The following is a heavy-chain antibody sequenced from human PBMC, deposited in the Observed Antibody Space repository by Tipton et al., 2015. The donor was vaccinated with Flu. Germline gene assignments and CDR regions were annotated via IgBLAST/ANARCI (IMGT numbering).Heavy chain of an antibody. CDR2: ISHSGRT. CDR3: ARSTYHYGSGSSDY. V-gene: IGHV4-38-2*01. J-gene: IGHJ4*02. D-gene: IGHD3-10*01. CDR1: GYSISSGYY. Sequence: LRLSCAVTGYSISSGYYWGWIRQPPGKGLEWIGCISHSGRTYYNPSLKSRVTISVDTANNQFSQRLSSVTAADTAVYYCARSTYHYGSGSSDYWGQGTLVTVSS.